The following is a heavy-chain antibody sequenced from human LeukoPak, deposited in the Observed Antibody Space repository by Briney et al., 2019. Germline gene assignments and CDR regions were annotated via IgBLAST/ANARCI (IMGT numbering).Heavy chain of an antibody. V-gene: IGHV3-23*01. CDR1: GFTFSSYA. CDR3: AKVPSGSYYQVYYYYMDV. J-gene: IGHJ6*03. CDR2: ISGSGGST. Sequence: GGSLRLSCAASGFTFSSYAMSWVRQAPGKGLEWVSAISGSGGSTYYADSVKGRFTISRDNSKNTLYLQMNSLRAEDTAVYYCAKVPSGSYYQVYYYYMDVWGKGTTVTVSS. D-gene: IGHD1-26*01.